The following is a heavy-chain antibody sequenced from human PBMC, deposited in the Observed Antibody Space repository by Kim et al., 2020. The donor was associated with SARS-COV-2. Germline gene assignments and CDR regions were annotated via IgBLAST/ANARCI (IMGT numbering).Heavy chain of an antibody. V-gene: IGHV4-59*01. Sequence: SQTLSLTCTVSGGSISSYYWSWIRQPPGKGLEWIGYIYYSGSTNYNPSLKSRVTISVDTSKNQFSLKLSSVTAADTAVYYCARARQLIDIVATIGYFDLWGRGTLVTVSS. CDR3: ARARQLIDIVATIGYFDL. CDR1: GGSISSYY. CDR2: IYYSGST. J-gene: IGHJ2*01. D-gene: IGHD5-12*01.